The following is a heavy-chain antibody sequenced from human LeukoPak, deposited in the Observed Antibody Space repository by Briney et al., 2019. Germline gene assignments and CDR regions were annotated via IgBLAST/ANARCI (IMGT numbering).Heavy chain of an antibody. CDR1: GFTFSGAW. Sequence: PGGSLRLSCAASGFTFSGAWMSWVRQAPGKGLEWVGRIKSKTNGETVDYGAPVKGRFNISRDDSKNTVFLRMNSLKTEDTAVYYCSTAYGGSGSDWGQGTLVTVSS. V-gene: IGHV3-15*01. D-gene: IGHD3-10*01. CDR3: STAYGGSGSD. CDR2: IKSKTNGETV. J-gene: IGHJ4*02.